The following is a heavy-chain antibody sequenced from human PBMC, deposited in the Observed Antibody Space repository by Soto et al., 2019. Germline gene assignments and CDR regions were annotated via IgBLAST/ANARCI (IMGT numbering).Heavy chain of an antibody. CDR1: GDTFSGYP. CDR3: ARDGGFGELKY. D-gene: IGHD3-10*01. J-gene: IGHJ4*02. V-gene: IGHV1-69*18. CDR2: IIPVFGTT. Sequence: QVQLVQSGAELKKPGSSVKVSCKASGDTFSGYPINWVRQAPGEGLEWMGRIIPVFGTTNDAQRFEGRVTSTAGEATNTAYMELRGLLSEDTAVYYGARDGGFGELKYWGPGTLVTVSS.